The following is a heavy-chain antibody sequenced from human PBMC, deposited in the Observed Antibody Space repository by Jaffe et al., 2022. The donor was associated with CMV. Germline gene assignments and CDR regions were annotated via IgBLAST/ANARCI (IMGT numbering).Heavy chain of an antibody. CDR2: ISSSSSYI. CDR3: ARDGYNWNDGSPFDY. Sequence: EVQLVESGGGLVKPGGSLRLSCAASGFTFSSYSMNWVRQAPGKGLEWVSSISSSSSYIYYADSVKGRFTISRDNAKNSLYLQMNSLRAEDTAVYYCARDGYNWNDGSPFDYWGQGTLVTVSS. J-gene: IGHJ4*02. D-gene: IGHD1-20*01. V-gene: IGHV3-21*01. CDR1: GFTFSSYS.